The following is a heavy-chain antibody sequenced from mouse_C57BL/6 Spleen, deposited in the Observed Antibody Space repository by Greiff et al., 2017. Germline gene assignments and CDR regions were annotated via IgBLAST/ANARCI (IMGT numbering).Heavy chain of an antibody. CDR3: ECDDGAY. CDR2: IDPDTGGT. CDR1: GYTFTGYE. V-gene: IGHV1-15*01. Sequence: QVQLQQPGAELVRPGASVTLSCKASGYTFTGYEMHWVKQTPVHGLEWIGAIDPDTGGTAYNQKFKGKAILTVDKSSSTAYMELRSLTSEDSAVYYGECDDGAYWGQGTLVTVAA. J-gene: IGHJ3*01. D-gene: IGHD2-3*01.